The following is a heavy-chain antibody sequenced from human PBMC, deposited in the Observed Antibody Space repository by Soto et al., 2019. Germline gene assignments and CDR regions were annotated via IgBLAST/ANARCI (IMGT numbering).Heavy chain of an antibody. J-gene: IGHJ4*02. Sequence: SETLSLTCAVYGGSFSAYYWSWVSQPPGKGLEWIGEINHRGSTNYNPSLKSRVTISVDTSKNQFSLKLSSVTAADTAVYYCARTSRFDSWGQGTLVTVS. V-gene: IGHV4-34*01. CDR2: INHRGST. D-gene: IGHD6-6*01. CDR3: ARTSRFDS. CDR1: GGSFSAYY.